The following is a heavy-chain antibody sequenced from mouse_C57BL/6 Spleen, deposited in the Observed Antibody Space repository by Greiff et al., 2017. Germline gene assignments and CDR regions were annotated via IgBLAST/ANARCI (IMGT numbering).Heavy chain of an antibody. Sequence: VQLQQPGAELVMPGASVKLSCKASGYTFTSYWMHWVKQRPGQGLEWIGEIDPSDSYTNYNQKFKGKSTLTVDKSSSTAYMQLSSLTSEDSAVYYCARQTHGSGYFDYWGQGTTLTVSS. CDR1: GYTFTSYW. V-gene: IGHV1-69*01. CDR2: IDPSDSYT. D-gene: IGHD3-2*02. CDR3: ARQTHGSGYFDY. J-gene: IGHJ2*01.